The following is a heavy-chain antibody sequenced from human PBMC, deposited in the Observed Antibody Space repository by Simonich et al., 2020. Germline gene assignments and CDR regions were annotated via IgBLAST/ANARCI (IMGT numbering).Heavy chain of an antibody. CDR3: ARIANPGKDLNWFDP. Sequence: QVQLVQSGAEVQKPGASVKVSCKASGYTFTGYYMPWVRQAPGQGLEGMGGLNPNSCGTNYAQKFQGRVTMTRDTSISTAYMELSRLRSDDTAVYYCARIANPGKDLNWFDPWGQGTLVTVSS. V-gene: IGHV1-2*02. CDR1: GYTFTGYY. J-gene: IGHJ5*02. D-gene: IGHD2-15*01. CDR2: LNPNSCGT.